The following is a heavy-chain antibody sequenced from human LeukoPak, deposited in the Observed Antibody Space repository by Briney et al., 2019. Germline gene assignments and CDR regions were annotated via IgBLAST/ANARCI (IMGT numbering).Heavy chain of an antibody. V-gene: IGHV3-48*03. CDR2: ISSSGSTI. CDR1: GFTFSSYE. J-gene: IGHJ4*02. Sequence: GGSLRLSCAASGFTFSSYEMNWVRQAPGKGLEWVSYISSSGSTIYYADSVRGRFTISRDNAKNSLYLQMNSLRAEDTAVYYCARALVDRSYYFDYWGQGTLVTVSS. CDR3: ARALVDRSYYFDY. D-gene: IGHD6-6*01.